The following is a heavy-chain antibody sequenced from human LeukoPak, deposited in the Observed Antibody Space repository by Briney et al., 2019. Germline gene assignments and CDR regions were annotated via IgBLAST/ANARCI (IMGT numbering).Heavy chain of an antibody. CDR3: ARGENYDFWSGSVSFDY. Sequence: SETLSLTCTVSGGSISSYYWSWIRQPPGKGLEWIGYTYYSGSTNYNPSLKSRVTISVDTSKNQFSLKLSSVTAADTAVYYCARGENYDFWSGSVSFDYWGQGTLVTVSS. D-gene: IGHD3-3*01. J-gene: IGHJ4*02. CDR1: GGSISSYY. V-gene: IGHV4-59*01. CDR2: TYYSGST.